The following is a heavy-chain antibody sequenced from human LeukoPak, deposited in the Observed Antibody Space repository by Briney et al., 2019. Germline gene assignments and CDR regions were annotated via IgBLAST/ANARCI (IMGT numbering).Heavy chain of an antibody. CDR2: IIPIFGTA. V-gene: IGHV1-69*05. Sequence: SVKVSCKASGGTFSSYAISWVRQAPGQGLEWMGGIIPIFGTANYAQKFQGRVTITTGESTSTAYMELSSLRSEDTAVYYCARDKGLRGYYFDYWGQGTLVTVSS. CDR3: ARDKGLRGYYFDY. J-gene: IGHJ4*02. CDR1: GGTFSSYA. D-gene: IGHD3-10*01.